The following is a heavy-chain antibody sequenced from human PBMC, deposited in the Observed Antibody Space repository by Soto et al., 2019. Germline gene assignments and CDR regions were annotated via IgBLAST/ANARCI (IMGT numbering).Heavy chain of an antibody. CDR3: ARETAGYYSCSSYYYGMDV. D-gene: IGHD6-6*01. Sequence: SETLSLTCTVSGGSISSGDYYWSWIRQPPGKGLEWIGYIYYSGSTYYNPSLKSRVTISVDTSKNQFSLKLSSVTAADTAVYYCARETAGYYSCSSYYYGMDVWGQGTTVPVSS. V-gene: IGHV4-30-4*01. CDR2: IYYSGST. CDR1: GGSISSGDYY. J-gene: IGHJ6*02.